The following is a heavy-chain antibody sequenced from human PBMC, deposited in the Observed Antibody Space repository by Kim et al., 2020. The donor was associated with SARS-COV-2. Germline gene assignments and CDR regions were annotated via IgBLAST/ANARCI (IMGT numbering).Heavy chain of an antibody. J-gene: IGHJ6*02. V-gene: IGHV5-51*01. Sequence: QSFQGQVTISADKSISTAYLQWSSLKASDTAMYYCARGAYDSRYYGMDVWGQGTTVTVSS. D-gene: IGHD3-22*01. CDR3: ARGAYDSRYYGMDV.